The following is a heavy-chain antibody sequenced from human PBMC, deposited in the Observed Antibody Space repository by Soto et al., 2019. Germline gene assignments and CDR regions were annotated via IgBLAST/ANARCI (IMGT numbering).Heavy chain of an antibody. Sequence: SETLSLTCSVSGGSITSTIDYWGWMRQSPGKGLEWIGNIYYDGSTFYNPSLKSRVTISVDTSKRQFSLRVSSVTAADTAVYHCASFVRSCSATTCSTREDVWGQGITVPVSS. CDR2: IYYDGST. CDR3: ASFVRSCSATTCSTREDV. D-gene: IGHD2-2*01. V-gene: IGHV4-39*01. J-gene: IGHJ6*02. CDR1: GGSITSTIDY.